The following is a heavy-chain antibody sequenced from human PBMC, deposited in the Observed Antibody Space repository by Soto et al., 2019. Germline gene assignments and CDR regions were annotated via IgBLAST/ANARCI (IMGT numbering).Heavy chain of an antibody. CDR2: ISYDGTYQ. CDR1: VVMCSSFG. D-gene: IGHD4-4*01. V-gene: IGHV3-30*18. Sequence: PGGSLRLACAASVVMCSSFGIHWVRHAPGKGLEWVAVISYDGTYQYYDDSVKGRSTISRDNFGNTVALQMNSLRPEDTAVYYCAKQHSDLVIGAFDVWGPGAVVHVSS. J-gene: IGHJ3*01. CDR3: AKQHSDLVIGAFDV.